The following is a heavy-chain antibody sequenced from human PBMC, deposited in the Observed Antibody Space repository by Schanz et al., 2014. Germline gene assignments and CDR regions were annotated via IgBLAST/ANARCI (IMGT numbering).Heavy chain of an antibody. J-gene: IGHJ6*02. D-gene: IGHD6-13*01. CDR3: GATRDPYSNSWDMDN. Sequence: QVQLVQSGAEVKKPGASVKVSCKASGYTFSSYGITWVRQAPGQGLEWMGRIIPILGIANYAQKFQGRVNSKTDASTSTARMKLNSTGAYYSAMEYSGATRDPYSNSWDMDNWGQGTKVTVAS. CDR2: IIPILGIA. V-gene: IGHV1-69*04. CDR1: GYTFSSYG.